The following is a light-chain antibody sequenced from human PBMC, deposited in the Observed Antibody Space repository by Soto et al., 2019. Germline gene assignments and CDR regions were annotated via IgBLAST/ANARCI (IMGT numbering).Light chain of an antibody. CDR1: SSNIGAGYD. J-gene: IGLJ3*02. CDR3: QSYDSSLRVV. V-gene: IGLV1-40*01. CDR2: GNT. Sequence: QSVLTQPPSVSGAPGQRVTISCSGGSSNIGAGYDVHWYQQFPGTAPKLLIFGNTNRPSGVPARFSGSQSGSSGSLAITGLQAEDAADYYCQSYDSSLRVVFGGGTKVTVL.